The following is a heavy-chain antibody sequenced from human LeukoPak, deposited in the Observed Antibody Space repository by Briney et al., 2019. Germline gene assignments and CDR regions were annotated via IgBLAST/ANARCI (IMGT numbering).Heavy chain of an antibody. CDR2: IYSGGNT. V-gene: IGHV3-53*01. Sequence: GGSLRLSCAASGFPISTNYMSWVRQAPGKGPEWVSIIYSGGNTFYADSVKGRFTISRDNAKNSLFLQMNSLRDEDTAVYYCARGGYGANDDAFDIWGQGTMVTVSS. D-gene: IGHD4-23*01. CDR1: GFPISTNY. J-gene: IGHJ3*02. CDR3: ARGGYGANDDAFDI.